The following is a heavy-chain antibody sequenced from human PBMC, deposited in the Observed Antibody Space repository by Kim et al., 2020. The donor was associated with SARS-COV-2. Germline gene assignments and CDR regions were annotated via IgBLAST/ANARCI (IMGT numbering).Heavy chain of an antibody. Sequence: ASVKVSCKASGYTFTSYYMHWVRQAPGQGLEWMGIINPSGGSTSYAQKFQGRVTMTRDTSTSTVYMELSSLRSEDTAVYYCAREDYYGSGSNHYYYYGMDVWGQWTTVTVSS. CDR1: GYTFTSYY. V-gene: IGHV1-46*01. J-gene: IGHJ6*02. CDR3: AREDYYGSGSNHYYYYGMDV. D-gene: IGHD3-10*01. CDR2: INPSGGST.